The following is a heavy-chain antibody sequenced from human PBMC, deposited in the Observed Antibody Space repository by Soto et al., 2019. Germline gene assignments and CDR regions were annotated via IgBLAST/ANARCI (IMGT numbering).Heavy chain of an antibody. V-gene: IGHV4-59*01. CDR3: ARDFGSPA. CDR2: IYYSGST. Sequence: NPSETLSLTCTVSGGSISSYYWSWIRQPPGKGLEWIGYIYYSGSTNYNPSLKSRVTISVDTSKNQFSLKLSSVTAADTAVYYCARDFGSPAWGQGTLVTVSS. J-gene: IGHJ5*02. D-gene: IGHD3-10*01. CDR1: GGSISSYY.